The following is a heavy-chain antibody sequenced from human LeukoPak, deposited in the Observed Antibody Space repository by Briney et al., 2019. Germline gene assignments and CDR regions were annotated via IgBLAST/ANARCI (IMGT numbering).Heavy chain of an antibody. V-gene: IGHV1-46*01. CDR3: ARDVVRGVRFFDY. CDR1: GYTFTSYY. D-gene: IGHD3-10*01. Sequence: GESLKISCKASGYTFTSYYMHWVRQAPGQGLEWMGIINPSGGSTSYAQKFQGRVTMTRDMSTSTVYMELSSLRSEDTAVYYCARDVVRGVRFFDYWGQGTLVTVSS. J-gene: IGHJ4*02. CDR2: INPSGGST.